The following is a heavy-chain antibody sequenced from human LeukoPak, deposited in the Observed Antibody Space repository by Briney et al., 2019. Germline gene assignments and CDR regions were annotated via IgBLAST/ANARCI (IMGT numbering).Heavy chain of an antibody. V-gene: IGHV3-23*01. D-gene: IGHD1-26*01. Sequence: GGSLRLSCAVSGFAFGSEAMSWVRQSPARGLEWVASISPGGGTTYYADYVKGRFTISRDNSKNTLYLQLNSLRAEDTAVYYCATASGTYTSTYWGQGTLVTVSS. CDR3: ATASGTYTSTY. CDR1: GFAFGSEA. CDR2: ISPGGGTT. J-gene: IGHJ4*02.